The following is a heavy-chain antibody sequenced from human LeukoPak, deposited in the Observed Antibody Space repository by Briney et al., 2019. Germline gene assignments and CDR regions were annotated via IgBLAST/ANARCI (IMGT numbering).Heavy chain of an antibody. CDR2: ISGGGGNT. CDR3: AKGLSGYVPFDY. Sequence: GGSLRLSCAASGFXFSTYAVSWVRQAPGKGLEWVSVISGGGGNTYYADSVKGRFTISRDNSKNTLYLQMNNLRAEDTALYYCAKGLSGYVPFDYWGQGTLVTVSS. V-gene: IGHV3-23*01. CDR1: GFXFSTYA. J-gene: IGHJ4*02. D-gene: IGHD5-12*01.